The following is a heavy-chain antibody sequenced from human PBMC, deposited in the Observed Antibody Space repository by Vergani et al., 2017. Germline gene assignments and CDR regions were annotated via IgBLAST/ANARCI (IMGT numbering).Heavy chain of an antibody. CDR1: GGTFSSYA. CDR3: ARVARHLPPFDP. Sequence: QVQLVQSGAEVKKPGSSVKVSCKASGGTFSSYAISWVRQAPGQGLEWMGGIIPIFGTANYAQKLQGRVTMTTDTSTSTAYMELRSLRSDDTAVYYCARVARHLPPFDPWGQGTLVTVSS. CDR2: IIPIFGTA. V-gene: IGHV1-69*06. D-gene: IGHD6-6*01. J-gene: IGHJ5*02.